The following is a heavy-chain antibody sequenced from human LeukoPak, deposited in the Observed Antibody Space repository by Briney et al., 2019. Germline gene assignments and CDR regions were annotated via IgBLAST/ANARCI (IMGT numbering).Heavy chain of an antibody. V-gene: IGHV3-11*01. CDR3: ARDRVDGYNYPYYFDY. Sequence: GGSLRLSCAASGFTFSDYYMSWIRQAPGKGLEWVPYISSSGSTIYYADSVKGRFTISRDNAKNSLYLQMNSLRAEDTAVYYCARDRVDGYNYPYYFDYWGQGTLVTVSS. CDR2: ISSSGSTI. J-gene: IGHJ4*02. CDR1: GFTFSDYY. D-gene: IGHD5-24*01.